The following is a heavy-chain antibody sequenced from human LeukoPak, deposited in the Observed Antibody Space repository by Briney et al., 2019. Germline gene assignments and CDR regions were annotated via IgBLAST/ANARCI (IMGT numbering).Heavy chain of an antibody. CDR2: IYTGGST. Sequence: PSETLSLTCTVSGGSISSGSYYWSWIRQPAGKGLEWIGRIYTGGSTNYNPSLKSRVTISVDTSKNQFSLKLSSVTAADTAVYYCARERFVYGMDVWGQGTTVTVSS. D-gene: IGHD3-3*01. J-gene: IGHJ6*02. CDR1: GGSISSGSYY. CDR3: ARERFVYGMDV. V-gene: IGHV4-61*02.